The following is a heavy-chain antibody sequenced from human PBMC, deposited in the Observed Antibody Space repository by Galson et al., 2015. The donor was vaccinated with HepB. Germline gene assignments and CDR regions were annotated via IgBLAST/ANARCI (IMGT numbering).Heavy chain of an antibody. J-gene: IGHJ4*02. V-gene: IGHV3-30-3*01. D-gene: IGHD5-18*01. CDR2: ISYDGSNK. CDR1: GFTFSVYA. CDR3: ARASWGRGYSYGYYFDY. Sequence: SLRLSCAASGFTFSVYAMHWVRQAPGKGLEWVAVISYDGSNKYYAESVKGRFTISRDNSKNTLYLQMNSLRAEDTAVYYCARASWGRGYSYGYYFDYWGQGTLVTVSS.